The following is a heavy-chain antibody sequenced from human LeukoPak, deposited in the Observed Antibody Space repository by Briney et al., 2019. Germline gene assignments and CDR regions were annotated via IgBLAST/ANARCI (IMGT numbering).Heavy chain of an antibody. CDR3: VIVGAVTGSY. CDR2: INTDGSST. Sequence: PGGSLRLSCAASGFTFSRYWMHWVRQAPGEGLMWVSRINTDGSSTTYAASVKGRFTMSRDNAKSTRFLQMNSLRAEDTAVYYCVIVGAVTGSYWGQGTLVTVSS. J-gene: IGHJ4*02. D-gene: IGHD2-21*02. V-gene: IGHV3-74*01. CDR1: GFTFSRYW.